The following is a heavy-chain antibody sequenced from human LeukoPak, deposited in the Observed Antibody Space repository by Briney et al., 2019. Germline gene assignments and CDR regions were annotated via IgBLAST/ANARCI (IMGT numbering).Heavy chain of an antibody. Sequence: ASVKVSCKASGGTFSSYAISWVRQAPGQGLEWMGGIIPIFGTANYAQKFQGRVTITTDESTSTAYMELSSLRSEDTAVYYCARGAGRHKGGGVDYWGQGTLVTVSS. CDR2: IIPIFGTA. J-gene: IGHJ4*02. CDR1: GGTFSSYA. CDR3: ARGAGRHKGGGVDY. V-gene: IGHV1-69*05. D-gene: IGHD6-19*01.